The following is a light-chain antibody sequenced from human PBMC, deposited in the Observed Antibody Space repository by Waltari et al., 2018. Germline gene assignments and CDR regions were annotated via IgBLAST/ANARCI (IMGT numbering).Light chain of an antibody. CDR1: SSDIGGYDF. J-gene: IGLJ2*01. CDR2: DVY. Sequence: QSALTQPAPMSWPPGQSLTISCTGTSSDIGGYDFISWYQQHPGKSPTLFLFDVYLRPSGVSGRFSDSKSGNTASLSISGLQADDKADNFCSSYTDINIALIFGGGNKVTVL. CDR3: SSYTDINIALI. V-gene: IGLV2-14*01.